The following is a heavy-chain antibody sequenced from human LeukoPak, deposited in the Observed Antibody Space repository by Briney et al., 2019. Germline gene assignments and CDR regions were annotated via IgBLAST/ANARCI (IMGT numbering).Heavy chain of an antibody. J-gene: IGHJ4*02. CDR1: GFTFSSYA. CDR3: AKGPEYTPMVEY. V-gene: IGHV3-30*18. CDR2: ISYDGGNE. D-gene: IGHD5-18*01. Sequence: PGSSLRLSCAASGFTFSSYAMHWVRQAPGKGLEWVAVISYDGGNEYYADSVKGRFTISRDNSKNTLYLQMNSLRAEDTAVYYCAKGPEYTPMVEYWGQGTLVTVSS.